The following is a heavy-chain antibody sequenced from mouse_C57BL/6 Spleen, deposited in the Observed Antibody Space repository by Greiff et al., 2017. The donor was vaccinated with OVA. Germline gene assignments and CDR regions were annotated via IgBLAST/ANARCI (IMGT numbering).Heavy chain of an antibody. J-gene: IGHJ4*01. D-gene: IGHD1-1*01. CDR2: IHPNSGST. CDR3: ARKGYYYGSSLYSIDY. V-gene: IGHV1-64*01. Sequence: QVQLQQPGAELVKPGASVKLSCKASGYTFTSYWMHWVKQRPGQGLEWIGMIHPNSGSTNYNEKFKSKATLTVDKSSCTAYMPFSSLTSDDSAVYYYARKGYYYGSSLYSIDYWGQGTSVTVSS. CDR1: GYTFTSYW.